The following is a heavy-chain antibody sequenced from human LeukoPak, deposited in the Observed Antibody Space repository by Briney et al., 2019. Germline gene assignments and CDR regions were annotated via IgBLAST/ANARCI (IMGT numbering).Heavy chain of an antibody. D-gene: IGHD6-13*01. CDR2: INHSGST. V-gene: IGHV4-34*01. Sequence: PSEALSLTCAVYGGSFSNYYWSWIRQHPGKGLEWIGEINHSGSTNYNPSLKSRLTISVDTSQKQFSLKLSSVTAADTAVYYCAGAPVRVAAVGKYFDFWGQGTLVIASS. CDR3: AGAPVRVAAVGKYFDF. CDR1: GGSFSNYY. J-gene: IGHJ4*02.